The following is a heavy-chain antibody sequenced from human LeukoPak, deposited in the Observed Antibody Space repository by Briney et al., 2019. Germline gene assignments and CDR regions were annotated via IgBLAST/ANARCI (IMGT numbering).Heavy chain of an antibody. CDR3: ARVNYYDSSGYYYAAFDI. J-gene: IGHJ3*02. D-gene: IGHD3-22*01. V-gene: IGHV1-69*13. Sequence: SVNVSCKASGGTFSSYAISWVRQAPGQGLEWMGGIIPIFGTANYAQKFQGRVTITADESTSTAYMELSSLRSEDTAVYYCARVNYYDSSGYYYAAFDIWGQGTMVTVSS. CDR2: IIPIFGTA. CDR1: GGTFSSYA.